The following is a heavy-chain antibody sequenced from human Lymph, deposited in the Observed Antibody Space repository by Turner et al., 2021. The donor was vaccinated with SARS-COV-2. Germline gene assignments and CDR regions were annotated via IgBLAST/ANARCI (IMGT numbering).Heavy chain of an antibody. Sequence: EVQLVESGGVLIQPGGSLRLSCAASEFTVSSNYMSWVRQAPGKGLEWVSIIYSGGSTFYADSVKGRFTISRDNSKNTLYLQMNSLRAEDTAVYYCARLLPYGDYFDYWGQGTLVTVSS. CDR2: IYSGGST. D-gene: IGHD4-17*01. V-gene: IGHV3-53*01. CDR1: EFTVSSNY. CDR3: ARLLPYGDYFDY. J-gene: IGHJ4*02.